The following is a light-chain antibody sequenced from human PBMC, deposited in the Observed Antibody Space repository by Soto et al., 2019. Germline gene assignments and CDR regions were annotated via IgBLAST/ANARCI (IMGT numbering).Light chain of an antibody. CDR2: GAS. CDR1: QSVSST. V-gene: IGKV3-15*01. CDR3: QQYNECPQT. Sequence: ETLMTEAPSILSMFAGERATLSCSASQSVSSTVAWYQQNPGQPPRLLIYGASTRGTGIPARFSGSGSGTEFTLTISSLQSEDFAIYYCQQYNECPQTFGQGTKVDI. J-gene: IGKJ1*01.